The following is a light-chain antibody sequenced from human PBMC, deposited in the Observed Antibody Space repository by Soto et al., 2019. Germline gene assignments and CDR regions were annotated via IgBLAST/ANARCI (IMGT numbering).Light chain of an antibody. CDR2: DVS. CDR3: SSYTSSSTYVV. CDR1: SSDVGGYNY. Sequence: QSVLTQPASVSGSPEQSITISCTGTSSDVGGYNYVSWYQQHPGKAPKLMICDVSNRPSGVSNRFSGSKSGNTASLTISGLQAEDEADYYCSSYTSSSTYVVFGGGTQLTVL. V-gene: IGLV2-14*01. J-gene: IGLJ2*01.